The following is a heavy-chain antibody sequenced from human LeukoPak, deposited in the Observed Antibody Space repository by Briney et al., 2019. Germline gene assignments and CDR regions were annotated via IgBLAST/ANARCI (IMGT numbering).Heavy chain of an antibody. J-gene: IGHJ5*02. Sequence: SVKVSCKASGFTFTSSAVQWVRQARGQRLEWIGWIVVGSGNTNYAQKFQERVTITRDMSTSTAYMELSSLRSEDTAVYYCARVSGSSSRSWFDPWGQGTLVTVSS. V-gene: IGHV1-58*01. D-gene: IGHD6-13*01. CDR2: IVVGSGNT. CDR1: GFTFTSSA. CDR3: ARVSGSSSRSWFDP.